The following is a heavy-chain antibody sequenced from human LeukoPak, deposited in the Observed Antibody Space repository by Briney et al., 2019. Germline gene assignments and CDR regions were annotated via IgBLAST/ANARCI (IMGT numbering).Heavy chain of an antibody. V-gene: IGHV4-34*01. J-gene: IGHJ5*02. CDR1: GGSFSGYY. CDR3: ALSGCSSTSCFTFDP. Sequence: SETLSLTCAVYGGSFSGYYWSWIRQPPGKGLEWIGEINHSGSTNYNPSLKIRVTISVDTSKNQFSLKLSSVTAADTAVYYCALSGCSSTSCFTFDPWGQGTLVTVSS. D-gene: IGHD2-2*01. CDR2: INHSGST.